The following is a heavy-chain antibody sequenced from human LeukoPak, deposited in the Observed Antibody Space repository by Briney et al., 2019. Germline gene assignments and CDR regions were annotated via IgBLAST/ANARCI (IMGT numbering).Heavy chain of an antibody. CDR1: GGSISSGGYY. D-gene: IGHD6-13*01. CDR2: IYYSGST. V-gene: IGHV4-31*03. Sequence: SETPSLTCTVSGGSISSGGYYWSWIRQHPGKGLEWIGYIYYSGSTYYNPSLKSRVTISVDTSKNQFSLKLSSVTAADTAVYYCASQQLDNWFDPWGQGTLVTVSS. J-gene: IGHJ5*02. CDR3: ASQQLDNWFDP.